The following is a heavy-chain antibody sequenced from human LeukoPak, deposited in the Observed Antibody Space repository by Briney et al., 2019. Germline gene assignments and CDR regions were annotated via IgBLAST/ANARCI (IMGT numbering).Heavy chain of an antibody. CDR3: ASSHHRYYYDSSGYYSLDY. Sequence: GASVKVSCKASGYSFADYYMHWVRQAPGQGLEWMGIINPSGGSTSYAQKFQGRVTMTRDMSTSTVYMELSSLRSEDTAVYYCASSHHRYYYDSSGYYSLDYWGQGTLVTVSS. CDR2: INPSGGST. V-gene: IGHV1-46*01. CDR1: GYSFADYY. J-gene: IGHJ4*02. D-gene: IGHD3-22*01.